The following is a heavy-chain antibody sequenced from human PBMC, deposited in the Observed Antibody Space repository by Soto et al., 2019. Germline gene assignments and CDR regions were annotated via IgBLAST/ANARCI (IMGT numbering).Heavy chain of an antibody. V-gene: IGHV3-21*01. D-gene: IGHD4-4*01. CDR1: GFIFATHT. J-gene: IGHJ4*02. Sequence: VHLVESGGGLVKPGGSLRLSCAASGFIFATHTINWVRQAPGQGLEWVSSITGSGIYTRYADSVKGRFTISRDNAKASLYLQMNSLGAEDTAVYYCVKEGISNYNEYFDYWGQGTLVTVSS. CDR3: VKEGISNYNEYFDY. CDR2: ITGSGIYT.